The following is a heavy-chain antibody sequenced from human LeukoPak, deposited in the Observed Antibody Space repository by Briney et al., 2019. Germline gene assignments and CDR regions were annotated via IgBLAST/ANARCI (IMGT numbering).Heavy chain of an antibody. CDR2: IIPILGTA. D-gene: IGHD3-10*01. CDR1: GGTFSSYA. Sequence: ASVKVSCKASGGTFSSYAISWVRQAPGQGLEWMGGIIPILGTANYAQKFQGRVTITADKSTSTAYMELSSLRSEDTAVYYCDVLPRGQYYYGSGSYYNFDYWGQGTLVTVSS. CDR3: DVLPRGQYYYGSGSYYNFDY. J-gene: IGHJ4*02. V-gene: IGHV1-69*06.